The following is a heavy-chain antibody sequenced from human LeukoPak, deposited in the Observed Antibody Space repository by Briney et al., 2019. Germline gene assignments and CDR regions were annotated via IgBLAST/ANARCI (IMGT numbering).Heavy chain of an antibody. V-gene: IGHV3-7*02. CDR2: IKEDGIVK. D-gene: IGHD3-10*01. CDR1: GFTVSSNY. Sequence: PGGSLRLSCAASGFTVSSNYMNWVRQAPGKGLEWVANIKEDGIVKYYVESVKGRFTISRDNAKNSLYLQMNSLRAEDTAVYYCATSITMFDYWGQGTLVTVSS. J-gene: IGHJ4*02. CDR3: ATSITMFDY.